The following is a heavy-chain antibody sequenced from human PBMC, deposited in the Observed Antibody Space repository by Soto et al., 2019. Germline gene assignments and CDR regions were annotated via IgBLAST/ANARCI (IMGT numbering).Heavy chain of an antibody. V-gene: IGHV3-23*01. CDR2: ISGSGGST. J-gene: IGHJ4*02. D-gene: IGHD3-16*02. CDR3: AKDWGTGYDYVWGSYRPNDY. Sequence: EVQLLESGGGLVQPGGSLRLSCAASGFTFSSYAMSWVRQAPGKGLEWVSAISGSGGSTYYADSVKGRFTISRDNSKNTLYLQMNSLSAEDTAVYYCAKDWGTGYDYVWGSYRPNDYWGQGTLVTVSS. CDR1: GFTFSSYA.